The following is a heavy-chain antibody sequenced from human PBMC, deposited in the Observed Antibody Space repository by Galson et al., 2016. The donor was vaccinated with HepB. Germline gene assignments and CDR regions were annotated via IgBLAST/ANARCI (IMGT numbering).Heavy chain of an antibody. V-gene: IGHV4-4*02. CDR2: IYHTGTS. CDR3: ARASVVPGARMVFDS. Sequence: SETLSLTCAVSGASINSSNWWTWVRQAPEKGLEWIGEIYHTGTSNNNPSLLSRFSMSIDNSRNHFSLNLDSVTAADTAAYYRARASVVPGARMVFDSWGQGILVTVSS. D-gene: IGHD2-2*01. J-gene: IGHJ5*01. CDR1: GASINSSNW.